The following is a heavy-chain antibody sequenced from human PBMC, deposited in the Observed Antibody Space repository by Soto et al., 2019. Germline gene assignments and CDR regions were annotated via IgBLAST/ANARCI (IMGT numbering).Heavy chain of an antibody. V-gene: IGHV1-69*13. Sequence: SVKVDCPASGYTFTLYGISWVRQAPGQGPAWIGGIIPILTTPNYAQKFQGRVTIVADESTTTVYMELSSLKFEDTAVYYCAKAVGIPPTGEVVMDVWGQGNSVPVSS. CDR3: AKAVGIPPTGEVVMDV. J-gene: IGHJ6*02. CDR1: GYTFTLYG. D-gene: IGHD2-8*02. CDR2: IIPILTTP.